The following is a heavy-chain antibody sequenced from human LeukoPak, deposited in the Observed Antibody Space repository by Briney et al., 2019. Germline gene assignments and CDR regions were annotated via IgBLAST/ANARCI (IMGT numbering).Heavy chain of an antibody. V-gene: IGHV3-30*01. Sequence: RGSLRLSCAASGFTFSSYAMHWVRQAPGKGLEWVAVISYDGSNKYYADSVKGRFTISRDNSKNTLYLQMNSLRAEDTAVYYCARDRLTYYDFWSGYYYYYYMDVWGKGTTVTVSS. J-gene: IGHJ6*03. CDR2: ISYDGSNK. CDR1: GFTFSSYA. D-gene: IGHD3-3*01. CDR3: ARDRLTYYDFWSGYYYYYYMDV.